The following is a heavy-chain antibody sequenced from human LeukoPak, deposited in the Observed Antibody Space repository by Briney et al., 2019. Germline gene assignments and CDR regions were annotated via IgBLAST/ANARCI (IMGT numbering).Heavy chain of an antibody. J-gene: IGHJ5*02. V-gene: IGHV1-18*01. CDR1: GYTFTCYG. D-gene: IGHD3-22*01. CDR2: MSAYNGNT. Sequence: ASVKVSCKASGYTFTCYGISWVRQAPGQGLEWMGWMSAYNGNTNYAQKLQGRVTITTDESTSTAYMELSSLRSEDTAVYYCARGGYYDSSGYYDDPSNWFDPWGQGTLVTVSS. CDR3: ARGGYYDSSGYYDDPSNWFDP.